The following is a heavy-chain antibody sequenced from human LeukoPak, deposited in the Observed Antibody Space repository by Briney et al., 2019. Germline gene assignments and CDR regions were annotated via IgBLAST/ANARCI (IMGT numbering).Heavy chain of an antibody. CDR3: ARHVRYCSGGSCYGPDYFDY. CDR1: GGSISSSSYY. J-gene: IGHJ4*02. V-gene: IGHV4-39*01. CDR2: IYYSGST. D-gene: IGHD2-15*01. Sequence: SGTLSLTCSVSGGSISSSSYYWGWIRQPPGKGLEWIGSIYYSGSTYYNPSLKSRVTISVDTSKNQFSLKVSSVTAADTAVYYCARHVRYCSGGSCYGPDYFDYWGQGTLVTVSS.